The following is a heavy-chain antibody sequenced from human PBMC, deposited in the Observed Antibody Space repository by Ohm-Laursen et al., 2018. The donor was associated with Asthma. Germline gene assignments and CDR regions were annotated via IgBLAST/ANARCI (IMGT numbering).Heavy chain of an antibody. V-gene: IGHV3-30*03. CDR1: GFTFSSYA. Sequence: SLRLSCAASGFTFSSYAMSWVRQAPGKGLEWVAVISYDGSKKYYADSVQGRFTISRDNSKSTLYLQMNSLRAEDTAVYYCAREYDILTGYQEAFGYWGQGTLVTVSS. CDR2: ISYDGSKK. J-gene: IGHJ4*02. CDR3: AREYDILTGYQEAFGY. D-gene: IGHD3-9*01.